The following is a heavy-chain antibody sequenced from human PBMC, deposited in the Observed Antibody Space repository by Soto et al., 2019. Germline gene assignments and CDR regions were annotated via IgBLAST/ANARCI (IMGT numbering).Heavy chain of an antibody. CDR2: MNPNSGNR. J-gene: IGHJ6*02. D-gene: IGHD2-21*02. CDR3: ARGNEVTGYYAMDV. V-gene: IGHV1-8*01. Sequence: ASVKVSCKAYGYTFTTYDINWVRQATGQRLEWMGWMNPNSGNRGYAQKFHGRVTMTRDTSIGTAYMELSSLRSEDTAVYYCARGNEVTGYYAMDVWGQGTTVTVSS. CDR1: GYTFTTYD.